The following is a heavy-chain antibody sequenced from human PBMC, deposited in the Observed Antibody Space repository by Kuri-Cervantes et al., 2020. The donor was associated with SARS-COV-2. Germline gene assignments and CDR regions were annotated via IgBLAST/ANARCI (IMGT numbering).Heavy chain of an antibody. CDR3: ARSIHNQQNFDY. D-gene: IGHD1-14*01. CDR1: GFTFSSYG. V-gene: IGHV3-30*03. Sequence: GGSLRLSCAASGFTFSSYGMHWVRPAPGKGLEWVAVISYDGSNKYYADSVKGRFTISRDNAKNSLYLQMNSLRAEDTAVYYCARSIHNQQNFDYWGQGTLVTVSS. CDR2: ISYDGSNK. J-gene: IGHJ4*02.